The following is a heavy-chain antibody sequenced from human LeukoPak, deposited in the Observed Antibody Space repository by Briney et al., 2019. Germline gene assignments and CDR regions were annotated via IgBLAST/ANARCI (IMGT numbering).Heavy chain of an antibody. J-gene: IGHJ1*01. Sequence: GGSLRLSCAASGFTFSSYWMSWVRQAPGKGLEWVANIKQDGSEKYYVDSVKGRFTISRDNAKNSLYLQMNSLRAEDTAVYYCARTDPKPSITMIVVVISPFQHWGQGTLVTVSS. D-gene: IGHD3-22*01. CDR2: IKQDGSEK. CDR1: GFTFSSYW. CDR3: ARTDPKPSITMIVVVISPFQH. V-gene: IGHV3-7*03.